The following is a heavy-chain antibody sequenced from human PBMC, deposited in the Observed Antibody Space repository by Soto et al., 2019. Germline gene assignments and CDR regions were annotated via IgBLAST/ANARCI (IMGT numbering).Heavy chain of an antibody. D-gene: IGHD6-19*01. CDR3: AKTESSGWSTRYGLDV. V-gene: IGHV3-23*01. Sequence: GGSLRLFCAASGFTFGNYAMTWVRQGPRKGLEWVSGLGGSGDNTYYADSVKGRFTISRDNSRNTLYLQMNSLRAEDTALYYCAKTESSGWSTRYGLDVWGQGTTVTVSS. CDR2: LGGSGDNT. J-gene: IGHJ6*02. CDR1: GFTFGNYA.